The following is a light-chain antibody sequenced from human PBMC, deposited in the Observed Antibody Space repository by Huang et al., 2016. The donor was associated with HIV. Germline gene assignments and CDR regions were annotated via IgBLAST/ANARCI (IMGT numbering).Light chain of an antibody. J-gene: IGKJ2*01. CDR2: DAS. V-gene: IGKV3-11*01. Sequence: EIVLTQSPATLSLSPGERATLSCRASQRFSGFLDWYQQKPGQAPRLLIFDASHRATGIAARVSGSGSGTDFTLTVSRLEPEDFAVYCCQYRGNWPPSYTFGQGTKLEIK. CDR1: QRFSGF. CDR3: QYRGNWPPSYT.